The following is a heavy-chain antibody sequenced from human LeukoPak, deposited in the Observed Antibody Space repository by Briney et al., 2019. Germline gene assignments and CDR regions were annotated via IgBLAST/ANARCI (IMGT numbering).Heavy chain of an antibody. CDR3: AHRVVRGVINWFDP. D-gene: IGHD3-10*01. Sequence: ASGPTLVKPTQTLTLTCTFSGFSLSTSGVGVGWIRQPPGKALEWLALIYWNDDKRYSPSLKSRLTITKDTSKNQVALTMTNMDPVDTATYYCAHRVVRGVINWFDPWGQGTLVTVSS. CDR2: IYWNDDK. V-gene: IGHV2-5*01. J-gene: IGHJ5*02. CDR1: GFSLSTSGVG.